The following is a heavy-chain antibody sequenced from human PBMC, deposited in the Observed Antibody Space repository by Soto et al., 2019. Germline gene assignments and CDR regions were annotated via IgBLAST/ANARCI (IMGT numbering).Heavy chain of an antibody. CDR1: GGSISSYY. Sequence: PSETLSLTCTVSGGSISSYYWSWIRQPPGKGLEWIGYIYYSGATNYNPSLESRLTISVDTSKNQFSLNLSSVTAADSAVYYCARAMGDWGTYYYYYGFDVWGQGTTVTVSS. CDR3: ARAMGDWGTYYYYYGFDV. V-gene: IGHV4-59*01. J-gene: IGHJ6*02. D-gene: IGHD3-16*01. CDR2: IYYSGAT.